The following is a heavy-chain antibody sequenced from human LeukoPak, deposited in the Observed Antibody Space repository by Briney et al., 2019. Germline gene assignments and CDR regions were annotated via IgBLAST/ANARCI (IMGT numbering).Heavy chain of an antibody. D-gene: IGHD3-10*01. V-gene: IGHV3-7*01. J-gene: IGHJ3*02. Sequence: QPGGSLRLSCVASGFSFSNHWMSWVRQAPGKGLEWVANINLDGSERNYGVSAKGRFTISRDNSKNALFVQMNNLKGDDTAVYYCARERERTTFASRGFVFDSWGQGTMVAVSS. CDR2: INLDGSER. CDR3: ARERERTTFASRGFVFDS. CDR1: GFSFSNHW.